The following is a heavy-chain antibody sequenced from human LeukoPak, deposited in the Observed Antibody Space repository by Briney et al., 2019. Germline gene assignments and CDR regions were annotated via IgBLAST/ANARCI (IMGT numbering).Heavy chain of an antibody. J-gene: IGHJ4*02. Sequence: GASVKVSCKASGYTFTSYGISWVRQAPGQGLEWMGWISAYNGNTNYAQKLQGRVTLTRDTSISTAYMELSRLTSADTAMYYCARDFGIFGVVSPTGPDYWGQGTLVTVSS. V-gene: IGHV1-18*01. CDR2: ISAYNGNT. D-gene: IGHD3-3*01. CDR1: GYTFTSYG. CDR3: ARDFGIFGVVSPTGPDY.